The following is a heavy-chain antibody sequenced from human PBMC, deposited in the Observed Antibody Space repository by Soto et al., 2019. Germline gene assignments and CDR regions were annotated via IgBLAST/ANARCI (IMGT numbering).Heavy chain of an antibody. Sequence: GGSLRLSCAASGFTFDDYAMHWVRQAPGKGLEWVSGISWNSGSIGYADSVKGRFTISRDNAKNSLYLQMNSLRAEDTALYYCAKASWRPKWEVTYYYYMDVWGKGTTVTVSS. CDR2: ISWNSGSI. J-gene: IGHJ6*03. CDR1: GFTFDDYA. D-gene: IGHD1-26*01. CDR3: AKASWRPKWEVTYYYYMDV. V-gene: IGHV3-9*01.